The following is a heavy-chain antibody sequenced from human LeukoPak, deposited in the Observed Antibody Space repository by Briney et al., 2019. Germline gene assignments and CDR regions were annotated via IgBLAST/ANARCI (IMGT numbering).Heavy chain of an antibody. Sequence: GGSLRLSCAASGFSFSTQRMHWVRQAPGKGLVWVSYINIDERITGYADSVKGRFTISKDNAKNTVYLQMNNLRAEDTAVYYCVSFYETYWGRGTLVTVSS. V-gene: IGHV3-74*01. CDR2: INIDERIT. J-gene: IGHJ4*02. CDR3: VSFYETY. CDR1: GFSFSTQR. D-gene: IGHD2-2*01.